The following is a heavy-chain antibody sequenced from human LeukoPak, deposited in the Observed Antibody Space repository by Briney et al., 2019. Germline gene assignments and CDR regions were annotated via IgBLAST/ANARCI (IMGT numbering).Heavy chain of an antibody. V-gene: IGHV1-24*01. CDR1: RYTLTELS. Sequence: ASVKVSCKVSRYTLTELSMHWVRQAPGKGLEWMGGFDPEDGETIYAQKFQGRVTMTEDTSTDTAYMELSSLRSEDTAVYYCATGLWLSVTRDYWGQGTLVTVSS. J-gene: IGHJ4*02. D-gene: IGHD4-17*01. CDR2: FDPEDGET. CDR3: ATGLWLSVTRDY.